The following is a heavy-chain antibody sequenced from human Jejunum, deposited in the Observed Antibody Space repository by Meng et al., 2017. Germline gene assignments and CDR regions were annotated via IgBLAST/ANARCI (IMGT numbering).Heavy chain of an antibody. Sequence: QIQLHQSGPGLVNPSQTLSHLCAICGGSGSSNSAGWNWNRQSPSRGLEWLGRTYYRSKWYIDYAVSVKSRITINPDTSKNQFSLHLNSVTPEDTAVYYCAGGGLVRSTRGYFDYWGQGTLVTVSS. CDR2: TYYRSKWYI. J-gene: IGHJ4*02. CDR1: GGSGSSNSAG. V-gene: IGHV6-1*02. CDR3: AGGGLVRSTRGYFDY. D-gene: IGHD1-26*01.